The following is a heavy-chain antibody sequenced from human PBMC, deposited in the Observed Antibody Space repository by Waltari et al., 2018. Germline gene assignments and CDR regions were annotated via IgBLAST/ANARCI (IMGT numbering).Heavy chain of an antibody. D-gene: IGHD2-21*02. CDR3: ATFRGGVGWTAS. CDR2: IYHSGET. J-gene: IGHJ5*02. Sequence: QVQLQESGPGLVKPSETLSLTCTVSGSSISSGYYWGWIRQPPGKELEWIGSIYHSGETYHNPSLESRVTISVDTSKNQFSLKLSSVTAADTAVYYCATFRGGVGWTASWGQGILVTVSS. CDR1: GSSISSGYY. V-gene: IGHV4-38-2*02.